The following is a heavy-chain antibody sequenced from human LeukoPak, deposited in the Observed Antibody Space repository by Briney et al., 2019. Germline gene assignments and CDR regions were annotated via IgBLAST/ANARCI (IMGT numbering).Heavy chain of an antibody. CDR1: GFTFSSYG. D-gene: IGHD2-2*01. V-gene: IGHV3-33*01. Sequence: GGSLRLSCAASGFTFSSYGMHWVRQAPGKGLEWVAVIWYDGSIKYYGDSVKGRFTISRDNSKNTLYLQMNSLSAEDTAVYYCARVRVVPAAMGINYYYGMDVWGQGTTVTVSS. CDR3: ARVRVVPAAMGINYYYGMDV. CDR2: IWYDGSIK. J-gene: IGHJ6*02.